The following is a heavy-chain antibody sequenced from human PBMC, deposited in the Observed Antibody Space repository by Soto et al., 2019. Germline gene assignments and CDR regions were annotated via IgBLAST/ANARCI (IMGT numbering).Heavy chain of an antibody. CDR1: GFTFSNYW. J-gene: IGHJ4*02. Sequence: EVQLVGSGGGLVQPGGSLRLSCAAPGFTFSNYWMHWVRQAPGKGLEWVARINTDGNTISHADSVKGRFSVSRDNAKNTLYLQMNSLRAEDTAIYYCARDLRAANHWGQGTPVTVSP. CDR3: ARDLRAANH. CDR2: INTDGNTI. V-gene: IGHV3-74*01. D-gene: IGHD2-15*01.